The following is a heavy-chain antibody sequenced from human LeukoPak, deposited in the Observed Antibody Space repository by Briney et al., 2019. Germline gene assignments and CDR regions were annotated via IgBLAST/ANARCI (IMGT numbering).Heavy chain of an antibody. CDR1: AGTFSSYA. V-gene: IGHV1-69*01. J-gene: IGHJ5*02. Sequence: SVTVSCMLSAGTFSSYAISWVRQAPGQGLEWMGGIIPIFGTANYAQKFQGRVTITADEATSTAYMELSSLRSEDTAVYYCARGGPLDIVVVPATKYNWFDPWGEGTLVTVSS. CDR3: ARGGPLDIVVVPATKYNWFDP. CDR2: IIPIFGTA. D-gene: IGHD2-2*03.